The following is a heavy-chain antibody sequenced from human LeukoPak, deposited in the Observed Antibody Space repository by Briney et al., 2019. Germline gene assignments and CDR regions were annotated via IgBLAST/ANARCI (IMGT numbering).Heavy chain of an antibody. CDR3: ARRDPKVGATDTGPVVELRWAHDDAFDI. CDR1: GGTFSSYA. D-gene: IGHD1-26*01. CDR2: IIPIFGTA. V-gene: IGHV1-69*13. Sequence: SVKVSCKASGGTFSSYAISWVRQAPGQGLEWMGGIIPIFGTANYAQKFQGRVTITADESTSTAYMELSSLRSEDTAVYYCARRDPKVGATDTGPVVELRWAHDDAFDIWGQGTMVTVSS. J-gene: IGHJ3*02.